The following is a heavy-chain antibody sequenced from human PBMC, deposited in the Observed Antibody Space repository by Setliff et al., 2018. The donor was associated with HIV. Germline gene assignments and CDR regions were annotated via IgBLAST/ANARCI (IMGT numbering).Heavy chain of an antibody. CDR2: FDPEDEET. Sequence: GASVKVSCKVSGDTLSEASMHWVRQAPGKGLEWMGGFDPEDEETIYAQNFQGRVTMTEDTSTDTAYMELSSLRSEDTAMYYCATAYFYDSSGYWYVFDIWGQGTMVTVSS. CDR3: ATAYFYDSSGYWYVFDI. J-gene: IGHJ3*02. V-gene: IGHV1-24*01. D-gene: IGHD3-22*01. CDR1: GDTLSEAS.